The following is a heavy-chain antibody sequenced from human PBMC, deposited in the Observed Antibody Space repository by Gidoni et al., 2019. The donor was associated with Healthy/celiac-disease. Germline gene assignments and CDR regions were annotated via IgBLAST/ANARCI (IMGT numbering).Heavy chain of an antibody. D-gene: IGHD3-16*02. J-gene: IGHJ4*02. CDR1: GGSFSGYY. CDR3: ARGLLTFWGSYRYGYFDY. CDR2: INHSGST. V-gene: IGHV4-34*01. Sequence: QVQLQQWGAGLLKPSETLSLTCAVYGGSFSGYYWSWIRQPPGKGLEWIGEINHSGSTNYNPSLKSRVTISVDTSKNQFSLKLSSVTAADTAVYYCARGLLTFWGSYRYGYFDYWGQGTLVTVSS.